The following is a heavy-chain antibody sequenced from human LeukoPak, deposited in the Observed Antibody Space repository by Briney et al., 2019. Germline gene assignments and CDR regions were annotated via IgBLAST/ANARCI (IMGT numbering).Heavy chain of an antibody. Sequence: SETLSLTCTVSGAGSISNYYWSWIRQPPGKGLEWIGLIYHSGTTHYNPSLKSRLTFSLDKSKNQFSLKLTSVTAADTALYYCARNYYGSGSFYVHNWGQGTLVTVSS. CDR3: ARNYYGSGSFYVHN. J-gene: IGHJ4*02. CDR2: IYHSGTT. V-gene: IGHV4-59*01. D-gene: IGHD3-10*01. CDR1: GAGSISNYY.